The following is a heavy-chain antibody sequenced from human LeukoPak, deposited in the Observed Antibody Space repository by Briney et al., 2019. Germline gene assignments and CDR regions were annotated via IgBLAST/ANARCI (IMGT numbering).Heavy chain of an antibody. V-gene: IGHV3-48*03. J-gene: IGHJ4*02. Sequence: PGGSLRLSCVASGFTLSGYGMHWVRQAPGRGLEWVSYISSSGGTMYYADSVKGRFTISRDNAKNSLYLQMNSLRAEDTAVYYCARDLTNYFDYWGQGTLVTVSS. D-gene: IGHD1-14*01. CDR3: ARDLTNYFDY. CDR2: ISSSGGTM. CDR1: GFTLSGYG.